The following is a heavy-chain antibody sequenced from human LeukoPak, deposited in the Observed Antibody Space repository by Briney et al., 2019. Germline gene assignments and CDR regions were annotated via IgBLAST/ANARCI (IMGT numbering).Heavy chain of an antibody. CDR2: IYYSGST. Sequence: PSGTLSLTCTVSGGSISSGDYYWSWIRQPPGKGLEWIGYIYYSGSTYYNPSLKSRVTISVDTSKNQFSLKLSSVTAADTAVYYCARDGGYSSSWYDYWGQGTLVTVSS. V-gene: IGHV4-30-4*08. CDR3: ARDGGYSSSWYDY. J-gene: IGHJ4*02. CDR1: GGSISSGDYY. D-gene: IGHD6-13*01.